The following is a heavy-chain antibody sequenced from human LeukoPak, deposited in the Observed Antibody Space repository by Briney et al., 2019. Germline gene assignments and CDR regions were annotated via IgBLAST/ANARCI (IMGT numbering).Heavy chain of an antibody. CDR2: ISGSGGST. J-gene: IGHJ6*04. Sequence: GGTLRLSCAASGFTFSSYGMSWVRQAPGKGLEWVSAISGSGGSTYYADSVKGRFTISRDNAKNSLYLQMNSLRAEDRAVYYCAELGITMIGGVWGKGTTVTISS. CDR1: GFTFSSYG. D-gene: IGHD3-10*02. V-gene: IGHV3-23*01. CDR3: AELGITMIGGV.